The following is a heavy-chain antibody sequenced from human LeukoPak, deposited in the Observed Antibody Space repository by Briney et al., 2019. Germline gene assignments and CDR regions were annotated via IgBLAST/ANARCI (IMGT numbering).Heavy chain of an antibody. D-gene: IGHD5-18*01. CDR2: IYYSGST. J-gene: IGHJ4*02. Sequence: SETLSLTCTVSWGPINFCGDRGSWIRQHPGKGLEWIVYIYYSGSTYYNPSLESRVTISVDTSKNQFSLKLSSVTAADTAVYYCARPGSSYGYFEYWGQGTLVTVSS. CDR1: WGPINFCGDR. CDR3: ARPGSSYGYFEY. V-gene: IGHV4-31*03.